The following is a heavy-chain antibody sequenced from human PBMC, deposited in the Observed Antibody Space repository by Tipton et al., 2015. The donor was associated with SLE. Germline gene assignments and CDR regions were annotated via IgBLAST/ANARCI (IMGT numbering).Heavy chain of an antibody. CDR2: IDYTGST. D-gene: IGHD7-27*01. V-gene: IGHV4-39*01. CDR1: SGSITTNPYY. CDR3: VRTGDITRPFGY. J-gene: IGHJ4*02. Sequence: PGLVKPSETLSLTCTVSSGSITTNPYYWGWVRQPPGKGLEWIGSIDYTGSTYYNPSLKSRVTLSIDTSKNQFSLNLNSVTAADTSVYYCVRTGDITRPFGYWGQGMLVTVSS.